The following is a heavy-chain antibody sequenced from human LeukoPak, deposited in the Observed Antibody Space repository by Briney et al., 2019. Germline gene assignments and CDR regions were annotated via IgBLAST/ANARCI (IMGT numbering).Heavy chain of an antibody. CDR3: ARTYDILTGYYSI. CDR2: ISYDGGNK. J-gene: IGHJ4*02. Sequence: GGSLRLSCVASGFTFSSYAMHWVRQAPGKGLEWVAVISYDGGNKYYADSVKGRFTISRDNSKNTLYLQMNSLRTEDTAVYYCARTYDILTGYYSIWGQGTLVTVSS. D-gene: IGHD3-9*01. CDR1: GFTFSSYA. V-gene: IGHV3-30-3*01.